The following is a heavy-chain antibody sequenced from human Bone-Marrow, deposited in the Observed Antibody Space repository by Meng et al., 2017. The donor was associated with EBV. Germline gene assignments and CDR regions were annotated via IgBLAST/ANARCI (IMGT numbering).Heavy chain of an antibody. J-gene: IGHJ4*02. V-gene: IGHV4-61*01. Sequence: VPPPDSGPGLVKPSETRSLTCPVSGASVSGGTYHWSWIRQPPGKELEWIGYIYDGGTTIYNPSLKSRVTILVDASKNQFSLKLSSVTAADTAVYYCARVVARSYFDYWGQGTLVTVSS. CDR2: IYDGGTT. CDR1: GASVSGGTYH. CDR3: ARVVARSYFDY.